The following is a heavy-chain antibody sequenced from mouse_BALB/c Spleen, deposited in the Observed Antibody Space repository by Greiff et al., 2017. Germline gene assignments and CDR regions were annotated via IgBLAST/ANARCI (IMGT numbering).Heavy chain of an antibody. CDR2: ILPGSGST. D-gene: IGHD2-4*01. CDR1: GYTFSSYW. V-gene: IGHV1-9*01. CDR3: ARRGMITRGYYAMDY. J-gene: IGHJ4*01. Sequence: QVQLQQSGAELMKPGASVKISCKATGYTFSSYWIEWVKQRPGHGLEWIGEILPGSGSTNYNEKFKGKATFTADTSSNTAYMQLSSLTSEDSAVYYCARRGMITRGYYAMDYWGQGTSVTVSS.